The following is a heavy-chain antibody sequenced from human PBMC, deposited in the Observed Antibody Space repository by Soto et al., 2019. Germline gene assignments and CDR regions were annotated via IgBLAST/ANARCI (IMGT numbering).Heavy chain of an antibody. CDR2: ITYDNT. V-gene: IGHV3-30*18. CDR3: AKRVSDNKSGMDV. Sequence: QVQLVESGGGVVQPGTSLRLSCVASGFTFSSYGMHWVRQAPGKGLEWVAVITYDNTYYADSVQGRFTISRDNSKNTLCLQMNSLRDDDTAVYYCAKRVSDNKSGMDVWGQGTTVTVSS. J-gene: IGHJ6*02. D-gene: IGHD1-1*01. CDR1: GFTFSSYG.